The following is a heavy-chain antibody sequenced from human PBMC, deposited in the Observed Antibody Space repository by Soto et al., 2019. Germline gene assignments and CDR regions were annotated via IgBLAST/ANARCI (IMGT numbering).Heavy chain of an antibody. J-gene: IGHJ4*02. D-gene: IGHD2-21*02. Sequence: SETLSLTYTVSGGSISSSSYYWGWIRQPPGKGLEWIGSIYYSGSTYYNPSLKSRVTISVDTSKNQFSLKLSSVTAADTAVYYCARHEGDSYDYWCQATLVTVST. V-gene: IGHV4-39*01. CDR3: ARHEGDSYDY. CDR2: IYYSGST. CDR1: GGSISSSSYY.